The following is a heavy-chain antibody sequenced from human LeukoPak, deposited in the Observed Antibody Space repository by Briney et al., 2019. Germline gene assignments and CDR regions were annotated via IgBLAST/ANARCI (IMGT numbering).Heavy chain of an antibody. CDR2: MDPNSGNT. Sequence: ASVKVSCKASGYTFTSYGINWVRQATGQGLEWMGWMDPNSGNTGYAQKFQGRVTMTRNTSISTAYMELSSLRSEDTAVYYCARGYCSSTSCYFLAPGIDAFDIWGQGTMVTVSS. J-gene: IGHJ3*02. CDR3: ARGYCSSTSCYFLAPGIDAFDI. D-gene: IGHD2-2*01. CDR1: GYTFTSYG. V-gene: IGHV1-8*01.